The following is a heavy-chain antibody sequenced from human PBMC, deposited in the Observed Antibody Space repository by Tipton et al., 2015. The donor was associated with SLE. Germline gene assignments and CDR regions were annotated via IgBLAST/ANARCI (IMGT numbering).Heavy chain of an antibody. CDR1: GFTFSRHD. D-gene: IGHD5-12*01. V-gene: IGHV3-23*01. CDR3: AKDESEEVAADWFDP. J-gene: IGHJ5*02. CDR2: ISGSGTRT. Sequence: SLRLSCAASGFTFSRHDMSWVRQAPGKGLEWVSAISGSGTRTYYADSVRGRSTISRDNSKNTMYLQMNSLRAEDTAVYYCAKDESEEVAADWFDPRGQGILVTVSS.